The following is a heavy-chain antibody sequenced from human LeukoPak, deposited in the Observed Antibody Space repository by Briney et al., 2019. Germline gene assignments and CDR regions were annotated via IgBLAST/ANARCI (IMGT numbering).Heavy chain of an antibody. J-gene: IGHJ4*02. CDR1: GFTFSSYA. V-gene: IGHV3-23*02. CDR2: L. D-gene: IGHD6-19*01. Sequence: GGSLRLSCAASGFTFSSYAMSWSARLQGRGWSGSQLLKSRFTISRDNSKNTLYLHMNSLRAEDTAVYYCVKASLPRQWLASLDYWGQGTLVTLSA. CDR3: VKASLPRQWLASLDY.